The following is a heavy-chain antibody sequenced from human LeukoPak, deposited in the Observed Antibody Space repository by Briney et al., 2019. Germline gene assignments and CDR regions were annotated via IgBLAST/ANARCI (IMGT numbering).Heavy chain of an antibody. D-gene: IGHD2-2*01. CDR2: IHNSGVT. Sequence: SSETLSLTCNVSGGSISSHYWSWIRQPPGKGLEWIGYIHNSGVTKYNPSLKSRVTTSVDTSKNQISLKLNSVIAADTAVYYCARDSSTIFDYWGQGTLVTVSS. V-gene: IGHV4-59*11. J-gene: IGHJ4*02. CDR1: GGSISSHY. CDR3: ARDSSTIFDY.